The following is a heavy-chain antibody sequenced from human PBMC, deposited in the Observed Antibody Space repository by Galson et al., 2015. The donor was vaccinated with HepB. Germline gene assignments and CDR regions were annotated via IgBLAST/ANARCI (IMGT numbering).Heavy chain of an antibody. V-gene: IGHV3-7*01. J-gene: IGHJ4*02. CDR3: ARDLRGSGWYIDY. CDR2: LKQDGSEK. CDR1: GFTFSSYW. Sequence: SLRLSCAASGFTFSSYWMSWVRQAPGKGLEWVANLKQDGSEKYYVDSVKGRFTIFSDNAKNSLYLQMNSLRAEDTAVYYCARDLRGSGWYIDYWGQGTLVTVSS. D-gene: IGHD6-19*01.